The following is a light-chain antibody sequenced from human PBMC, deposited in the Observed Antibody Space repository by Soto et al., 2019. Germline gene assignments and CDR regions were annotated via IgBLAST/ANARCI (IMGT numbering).Light chain of an antibody. CDR1: GSNIGTFY. CDR2: ANN. J-gene: IGLJ2*01. CDR3: TAWDDNFSGVV. Sequence: QSVLTQSPSTSATPGQGVSISWSGGGSNIGTFYVSWYQHVPGTSPRLLIYANNQRPSGCTDRFSGSKSGTSASLAITGLRSEDDAYYYCTAWDDNFSGVVLGAGT. V-gene: IGLV1-47*02.